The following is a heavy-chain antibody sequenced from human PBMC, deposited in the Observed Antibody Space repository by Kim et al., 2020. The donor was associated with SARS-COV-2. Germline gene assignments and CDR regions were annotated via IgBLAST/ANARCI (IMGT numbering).Heavy chain of an antibody. CDR1: GFTFSDYY. V-gene: IGHV3-11*05. Sequence: GGSLRLSCAASGFTFSDYYMSWIRQAPGKGLEWVSYISSSSSYTNYADSVKGRFTISRDNAKNSLYLQMNSLRAEDTAVYYCARDRVEDDILTGYYPYYYYGMDVWGQGTTVTVSS. CDR3: ARDRVEDDILTGYYPYYYYGMDV. CDR2: ISSSSSYT. J-gene: IGHJ6*02. D-gene: IGHD3-9*01.